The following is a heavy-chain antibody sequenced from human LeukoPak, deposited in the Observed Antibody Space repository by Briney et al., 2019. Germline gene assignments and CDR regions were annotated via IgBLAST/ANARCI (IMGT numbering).Heavy chain of an antibody. V-gene: IGHV3-30*04. CDR2: ISHDGSNK. Sequence: GGSLRLSCAASGFTFSSHAMHWVRQTPGKGLEWVAVISHDGSNKYNADSVKGRFTISRNNSKSTLYLQMNSLRAEDTAVYYCTRDSRLEYCSSTSCSRAYYLDLWGQGTLVTVSS. CDR1: GFTFSSHA. CDR3: TRDSRLEYCSSTSCSRAYYLDL. J-gene: IGHJ4*02. D-gene: IGHD2-2*01.